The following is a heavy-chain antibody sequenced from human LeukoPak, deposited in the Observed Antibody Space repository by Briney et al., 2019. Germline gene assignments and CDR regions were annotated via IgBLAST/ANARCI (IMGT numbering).Heavy chain of an antibody. V-gene: IGHV1-69*05. Sequence: APVKVSCKASGGTLSSYAISWVRQAPGQGLEWMGGIIPIFGTANYAQKFQGRVTITTDESTSTAYMELSSLRSEDTAVYYCARERAHYYDSSGYRPDAFDIWGQGTMVTVSS. J-gene: IGHJ3*02. CDR1: GGTLSSYA. CDR2: IIPIFGTA. D-gene: IGHD3-22*01. CDR3: ARERAHYYDSSGYRPDAFDI.